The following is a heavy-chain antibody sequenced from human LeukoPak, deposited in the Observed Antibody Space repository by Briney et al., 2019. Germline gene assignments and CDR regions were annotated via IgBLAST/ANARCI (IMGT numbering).Heavy chain of an antibody. CDR1: GFTFSSFP. CDR2: ISGSGGST. J-gene: IGHJ4*02. D-gene: IGHD5-18*01. V-gene: IGHV3-23*01. CDR3: AKSTRGYSFSNFDY. Sequence: PGGSLRLSCAASGFTFSSFPMSWVRQAPEKGLEWVSAISGSGGSTYYADSVKGRFTISRDNSKNTLYLQMNSLRAEDTAVYYCAKSTRGYSFSNFDYWGQGTLVTVSS.